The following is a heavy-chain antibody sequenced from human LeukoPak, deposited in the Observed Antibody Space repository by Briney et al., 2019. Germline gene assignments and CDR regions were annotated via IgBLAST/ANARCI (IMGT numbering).Heavy chain of an antibody. D-gene: IGHD2-21*01. V-gene: IGHV4-59*01. CDR2: VYNIETK. CDR3: ARGAFQGVVPFDY. CDR1: GDSISSYY. Sequence: SETLSLTCSVSGDSISSYYWNWVRQSPGKGLEWIAYVYNIETKNYDPSLKSRVTISEDTSKNQISLRLNSVTAADTAVYYCARGAFQGVVPFDYWGQGTLVTVSS. J-gene: IGHJ4*02.